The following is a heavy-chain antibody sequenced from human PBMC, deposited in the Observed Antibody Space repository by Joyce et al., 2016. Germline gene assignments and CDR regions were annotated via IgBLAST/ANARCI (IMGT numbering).Heavy chain of an antibody. CDR1: EFTFSRRW. J-gene: IGHJ4*02. V-gene: IGHV3-7*01. Sequence: EVQLVESGGGLVQPGGSLRLSCAASEFTFSRRWMTWLRQSPGKGLEWVANINQDGSAKSYVDSVKGRFTISRDNAKNSLYLQMNSLRPEDTAVYYGARGHVSYGYYFDCWGQGTLVTVSS. D-gene: IGHD5-18*01. CDR2: INQDGSAK. CDR3: ARGHVSYGYYFDC.